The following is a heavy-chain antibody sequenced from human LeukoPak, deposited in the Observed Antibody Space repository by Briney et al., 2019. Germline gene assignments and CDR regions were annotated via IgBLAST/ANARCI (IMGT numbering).Heavy chain of an antibody. J-gene: IGHJ3*02. CDR2: IYYSGST. D-gene: IGHD4-17*01. V-gene: IGHV4-59*12. CDR1: GGSISSYY. CDR3: ARDNYGDYVRGAFDI. Sequence: SETLSLTCTVSGGSISSYYWSWIRQPPGKGLEWIGYIYYSGSTNYNPSLKSRVTISVDTSKNQFSLKLSSVTAADTAVYYCARDNYGDYVRGAFDIWGQGTMVTVSS.